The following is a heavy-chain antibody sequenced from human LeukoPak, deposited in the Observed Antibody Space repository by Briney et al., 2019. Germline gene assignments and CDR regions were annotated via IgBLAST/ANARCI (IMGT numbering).Heavy chain of an antibody. CDR3: AREVQYFDSPSPRRYYYMDV. Sequence: SETLSLTCTVSGASISGSSQYCWGWTRRPPGKGLEWIGYSYYSGSTNYNPSLKSRVTISVDTSKNQFSLKLSSVTAAETAVYYCAREVQYFDSPSPRRYYYMDVWGKGTTVTISS. J-gene: IGHJ6*03. CDR1: GASISGSSQYC. V-gene: IGHV4-61*01. D-gene: IGHD3-9*01. CDR2: SYYSGST.